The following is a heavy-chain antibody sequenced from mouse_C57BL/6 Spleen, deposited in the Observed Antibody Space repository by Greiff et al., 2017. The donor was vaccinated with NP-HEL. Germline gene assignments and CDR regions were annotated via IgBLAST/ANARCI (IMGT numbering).Heavy chain of an antibody. Sequence: EVKLEESGGDLVKPGGSLKLSCAASGFTFSSYGMSWVRQTPDKRLEWVATISSGGSYTYYPDSVKGRFTISRDNAKNTLYLQMSSLKSEDTAMYYCARHPDYYFDYWGQGTTLTVSS. CDR2: ISSGGSYT. J-gene: IGHJ2*01. V-gene: IGHV5-6*02. CDR1: GFTFSSYG. CDR3: ARHPDYYFDY.